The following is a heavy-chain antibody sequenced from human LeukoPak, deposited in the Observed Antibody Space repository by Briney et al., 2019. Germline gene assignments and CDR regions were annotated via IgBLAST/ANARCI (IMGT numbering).Heavy chain of an antibody. V-gene: IGHV3-30*02. D-gene: IGHD5-12*01. CDR2: IRYDGSNK. CDR3: ASFVGYSGYDNFDY. J-gene: IGHJ4*02. Sequence: GGSLRLSCAASGFTFSSYGMHWVRQAPGKGLEWVAFIRYDGSNKYYADSVKGRFTISRDNSKNTLYLQMNSLRSEDTAVYYCASFVGYSGYDNFDYWGQGTLVTVSS. CDR1: GFTFSSYG.